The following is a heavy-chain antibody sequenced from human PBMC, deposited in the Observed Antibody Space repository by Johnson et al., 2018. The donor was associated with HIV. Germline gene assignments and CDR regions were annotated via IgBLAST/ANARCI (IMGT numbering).Heavy chain of an antibody. V-gene: IGHV3-7*01. CDR2: ILYDGNKK. CDR1: GSTFSIYW. Sequence: VQLVESGGGLVQPGGSLRLSCAASGSTFSIYWMSWVRKAPGNGLAWVAVILYDGNKKYYAESVKVRFTISRVNAKNTLYLQMNSLRAEATAVYYCARVGTIFGRDGFDIWGQGTMVTVSS. D-gene: IGHD3-3*01. J-gene: IGHJ3*02. CDR3: ARVGTIFGRDGFDI.